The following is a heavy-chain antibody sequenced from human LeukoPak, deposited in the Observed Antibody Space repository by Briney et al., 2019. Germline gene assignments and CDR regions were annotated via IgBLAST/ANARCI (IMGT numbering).Heavy chain of an antibody. J-gene: IGHJ4*02. Sequence: PGGSLRLSCAASGVTFSRSSMSWVRQAPGKGLEWVASIKEDGSEMYYVDSVKGRFTISRDNTKNSLYLQMNSLRAEDTAVYYCARGRRWNDYWGQGTLVTVSS. V-gene: IGHV3-7*01. CDR2: IKEDGSEM. D-gene: IGHD4-23*01. CDR1: GVTFSRSS. CDR3: ARGRRWNDY.